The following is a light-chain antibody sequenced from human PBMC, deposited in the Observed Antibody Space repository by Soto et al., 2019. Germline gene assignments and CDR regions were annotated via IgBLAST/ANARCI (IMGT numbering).Light chain of an antibody. CDR3: QQLNSFPLT. Sequence: EIVMTQSPATLSVSPGERVTLSCRASQSISRTLAWYQQKLGQAPRLLIYGASTRATGIPARFSGSGSGTEFTLTISDLQSEDFAVYYCQQLNSFPLTFGGGTKVDIK. V-gene: IGKV3-15*01. CDR1: QSISRT. CDR2: GAS. J-gene: IGKJ4*01.